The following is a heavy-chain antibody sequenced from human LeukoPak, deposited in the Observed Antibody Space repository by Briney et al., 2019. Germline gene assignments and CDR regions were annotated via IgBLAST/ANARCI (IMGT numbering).Heavy chain of an antibody. V-gene: IGHV4-39*07. J-gene: IGHJ5*02. CDR1: GVSISSNSYY. D-gene: IGHD3-10*01. Sequence: SETLSLTCAVSGVSISSNSYYWGWIRQPPGKGLEWIGSIYYSGSTYYNPSLKSRVTISVDTSKNQFSLKLTSVTAADTAVYFCARGGYYGSGNDFRFDPWGQGTLVTVSS. CDR3: ARGGYYGSGNDFRFDP. CDR2: IYYSGST.